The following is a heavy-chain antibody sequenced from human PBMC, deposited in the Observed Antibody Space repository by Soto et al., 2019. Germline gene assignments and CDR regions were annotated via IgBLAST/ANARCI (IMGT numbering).Heavy chain of an antibody. J-gene: IGHJ5*02. CDR1: GYTFTGYY. D-gene: IGHD2-15*01. CDR3: ARDGRYCSGGSCYPNWFDP. CDR2: INPNSGGT. Sequence: ASVEVSCKASGYTFTGYYIHWVRQAPGQGLEWMGWINPNSGGTNYAQKFQGRVTMTRDTSISTAYMELSRLRSDDTAVYYCARDGRYCSGGSCYPNWFDPWGQGTLVTVSS. V-gene: IGHV1-2*02.